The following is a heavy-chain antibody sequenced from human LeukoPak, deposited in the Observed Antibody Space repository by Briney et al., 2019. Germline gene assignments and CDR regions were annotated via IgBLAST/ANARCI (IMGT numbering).Heavy chain of an antibody. CDR3: AKANMVRGVTLRFDY. D-gene: IGHD3-10*01. CDR1: GFTFSTYA. V-gene: IGHV3-23*01. J-gene: IGHJ4*02. CDR2: ISGSGGST. Sequence: GGSLRLSCAASGFTFSTYAMSWVRQAPGKGLEWVSAISGSGGSTYYADSVKGRFTISRDNSKNTLYVQMNSLRGEDTAVYYCAKANMVRGVTLRFDYWGQGTLVTVSS.